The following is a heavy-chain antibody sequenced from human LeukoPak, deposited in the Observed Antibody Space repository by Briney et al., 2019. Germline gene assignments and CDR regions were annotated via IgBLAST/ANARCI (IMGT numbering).Heavy chain of an antibody. CDR2: IYWDDDK. CDR1: GFSLSTRGVG. J-gene: IGHJ4*02. D-gene: IGHD2-2*01. CDR3: AHRRTFQSPGFDY. Sequence: SGPTLVHPTPTLTLTCTFSGFSLSTRGVGVGWIRQPPGKALEWLALIYWDDDKPYSPSLKSRLTITKDTSKNQVVLTTTNMDPVDTATYYCAHRRTFQSPGFDYWGQGTLVTVSS. V-gene: IGHV2-5*02.